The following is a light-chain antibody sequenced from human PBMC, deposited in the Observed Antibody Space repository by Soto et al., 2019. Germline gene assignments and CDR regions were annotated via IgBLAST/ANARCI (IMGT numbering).Light chain of an antibody. CDR3: SSYAGSNNYV. CDR2: EVS. V-gene: IGLV2-8*01. J-gene: IGLJ1*01. CDR1: SSDVGGYNY. Sequence: ALTQPPSASGSPGQSVTISCTGTSSDVGGYNYVSWYQQHPGKAPKLMIYEVSKRPSGVPDRFSGSKSGNTASLTVSGLQAEDEADYYCSSYAGSNNYVFGTGTKVTVL.